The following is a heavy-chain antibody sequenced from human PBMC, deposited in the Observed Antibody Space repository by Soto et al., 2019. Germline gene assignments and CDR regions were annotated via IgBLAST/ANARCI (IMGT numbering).Heavy chain of an antibody. D-gene: IGHD3-10*01. V-gene: IGHV1-18*01. J-gene: IGHJ4*02. CDR3: ARGRAGEY. CDR1: GYAFTSYG. CDR2: IIAHNGIT. Sequence: QVPLVQAGAEVKKPGASVKVSCKASGYAFTSYGITWVPQAPGQGLARMGWIIAHNGITAYARKLEGRVVWTGDTSTSTACMKLLSLISDGTVVYYCARGRAGEYWGKGALVSVSS.